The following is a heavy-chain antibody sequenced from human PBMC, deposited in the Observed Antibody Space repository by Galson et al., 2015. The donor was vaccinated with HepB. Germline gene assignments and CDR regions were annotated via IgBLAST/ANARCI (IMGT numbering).Heavy chain of an antibody. V-gene: IGHV3-21*01. CDR1: GFTFSSYS. D-gene: IGHD1-26*01. CDR3: ARDMDIVGATGEGCFDY. CDR2: ISSSSSYI. J-gene: IGHJ4*02. Sequence: LRLSCAASGFTFSSYSMNWVRQAPGKGLEWVSSISSSSSYIYYADSVKGRLTISRDNAKNSLYLQMNSLRAEDTAVYYCARDMDIVGATGEGCFDYWGQGTLVTVSS.